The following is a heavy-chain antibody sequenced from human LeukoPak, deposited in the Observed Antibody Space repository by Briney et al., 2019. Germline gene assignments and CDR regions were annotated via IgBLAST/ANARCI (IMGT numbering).Heavy chain of an antibody. Sequence: GGSLRLSCAASGFTFSSYGMSWVRQAPGKGLEWVSAITGSGGSTYYADSVKGRFTISRDNSKNTLYLQMNSLTTEDTAVYSKDRASSWWYFDLWGRGTLVTVSS. D-gene: IGHD1-26*01. J-gene: IGHJ2*01. CDR2: ITGSGGST. V-gene: IGHV3-23*01. CDR1: GFTFSSYG. CDR3: DRASSWWYFDL.